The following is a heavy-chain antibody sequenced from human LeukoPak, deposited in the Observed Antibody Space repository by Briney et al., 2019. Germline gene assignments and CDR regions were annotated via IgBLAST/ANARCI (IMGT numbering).Heavy chain of an antibody. V-gene: IGHV3-21*01. D-gene: IGHD3-3*01. CDR2: ISSSSSYI. Sequence: GGSLRLSCAASGFTFSSYSMNWVRQAPGKGLEWVSSISSSSSYIYYADLVKGRFTISRDNAKNSLYLQMNSLRAEDTAVYYCARDLLVRGLLNYDFWRGFDAFDIWGQGTMVTVSS. CDR1: GFTFSSYS. CDR3: ARDLLVRGLLNYDFWRGFDAFDI. J-gene: IGHJ3*02.